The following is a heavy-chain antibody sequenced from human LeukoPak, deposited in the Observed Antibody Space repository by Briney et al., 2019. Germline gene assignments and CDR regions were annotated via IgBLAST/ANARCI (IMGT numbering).Heavy chain of an antibody. V-gene: IGHV3-23*01. CDR3: AKAGRGYDFWSDRTPPYYFDY. J-gene: IGHJ4*02. CDR2: ISGSGGST. D-gene: IGHD3-3*01. CDR1: GFTFSSYA. Sequence: GGSLRLSCAASGFTFSSYAMSWVRQAPGKGLEWVSAISGSGGSTYYADSVKDRFTISRDNSKNTLYLQMNSLRAEDTAVYYCAKAGRGYDFWSDRTPPYYFDYWGQGTLVTVSS.